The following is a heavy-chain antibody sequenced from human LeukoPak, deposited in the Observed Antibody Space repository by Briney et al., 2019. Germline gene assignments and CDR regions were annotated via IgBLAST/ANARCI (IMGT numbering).Heavy chain of an antibody. J-gene: IGHJ6*03. CDR1: GYTFTSYY. V-gene: IGHV1-46*01. D-gene: IGHD6-19*01. Sequence: ASVKVSCKASGYTFTSYYMHWVRQAPGQGLEWMGIINPSGGSTSYAQKFQGRVTMTRDMSTSTVYMELSSLRSEDTAVYYCARVGKGAGYYYYYYMDVWGKGTTVTVSS. CDR2: INPSGGST. CDR3: ARVGKGAGYYYYYYMDV.